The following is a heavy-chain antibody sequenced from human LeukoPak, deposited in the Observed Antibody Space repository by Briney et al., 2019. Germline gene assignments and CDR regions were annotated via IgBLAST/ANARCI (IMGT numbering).Heavy chain of an antibody. V-gene: IGHV1-8*01. D-gene: IGHD3-9*01. CDR2: MNPNSGNT. J-gene: IGHJ6*03. CDR3: ASFDLQNYYMDV. Sequence: ASVKVSCKASGYTFTSYDINWVRQATGQGLEWMGWMNPNSGNTGYAQKFQGRVTMTRNTSISTAYMELSSLRFEDTAVYYCASFDLQNYYMDVWGKGTTVTVSS. CDR1: GYTFTSYD.